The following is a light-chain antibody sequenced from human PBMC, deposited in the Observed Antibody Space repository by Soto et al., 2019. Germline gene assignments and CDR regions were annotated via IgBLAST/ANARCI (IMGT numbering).Light chain of an antibody. Sequence: QSVLXQPPSVSAAPGQKVTISCSGSSSNTGDNYVSWYQHLPGTAPKLLIYETNKRPSGTPDRFSGSKSGTSATLGITGLQTGDEADYYCGTWDLSLGADVFGTGTKVTVL. V-gene: IGLV1-51*02. J-gene: IGLJ1*01. CDR2: ETN. CDR3: GTWDLSLGADV. CDR1: SSNTGDNY.